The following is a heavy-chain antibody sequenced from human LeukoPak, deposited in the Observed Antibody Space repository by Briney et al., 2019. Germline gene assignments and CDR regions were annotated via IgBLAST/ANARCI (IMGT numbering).Heavy chain of an antibody. CDR1: GYTFTSYG. V-gene: IGHV1-18*01. CDR2: ISAYNGNT. J-gene: IGHJ4*02. CDR3: AREADMITFGGVIADY. Sequence: ASVKVSCKASGYTFTSYGISWVRQAPGQGLEWMGWISAYNGNTNYAQKLQGRVTMATDTSTSTAYMELRSLRSDDTAVYYCAREADMITFGGVIADYWGQGTLVTVSS. D-gene: IGHD3-16*02.